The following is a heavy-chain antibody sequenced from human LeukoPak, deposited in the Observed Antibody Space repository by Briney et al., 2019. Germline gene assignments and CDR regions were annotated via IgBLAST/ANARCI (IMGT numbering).Heavy chain of an antibody. CDR3: ARDRDWNFDY. Sequence: GGSLRLSCAASGFTFSSYWMHWVRQGPGKGLEWVSGINWNGGSTGYGDSVKGRFTISRDNAKNSLYLQMNSLRAEDTALYYCARDRDWNFDYWGQGTLVTVSS. J-gene: IGHJ4*02. V-gene: IGHV3-20*04. CDR2: INWNGGST. D-gene: IGHD1-1*01. CDR1: GFTFSSYW.